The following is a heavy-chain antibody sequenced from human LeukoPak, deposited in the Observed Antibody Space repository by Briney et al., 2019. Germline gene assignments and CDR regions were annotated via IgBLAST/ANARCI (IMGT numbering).Heavy chain of an antibody. CDR2: FYTSGST. CDR3: ARGRPGYYFDY. Sequence: GGSLRLSCAASGFTFSSYAMSWVRQAPGKGLEWVSVFYTSGSTYYADSVKGRFTISRDNSKNTLYLEMNSLRAEDTAVYHCARGRPGYYFDYWGQGTLVTVSS. V-gene: IGHV3-53*01. CDR1: GFTFSSYA. J-gene: IGHJ4*02. D-gene: IGHD1-1*01.